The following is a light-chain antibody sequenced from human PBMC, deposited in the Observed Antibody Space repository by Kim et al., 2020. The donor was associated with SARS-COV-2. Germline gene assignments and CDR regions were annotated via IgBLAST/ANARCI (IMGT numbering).Light chain of an antibody. J-gene: IGKJ2*01. V-gene: IGKV3-20*01. CDR2: LAS. CDR1: RSVSSNH. Sequence: LPPGEHATLSSRASRSVSSNHLALFHPGPGKAPRLLIYLASTRATGAPDRFSGRGSGTDFTPTIRRLEPEDSGVFYCQQYDTSPYTFGQGTKLEI. CDR3: QQYDTSPYT.